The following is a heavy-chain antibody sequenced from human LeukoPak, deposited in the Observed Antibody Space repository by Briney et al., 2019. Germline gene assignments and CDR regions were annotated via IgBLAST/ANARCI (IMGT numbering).Heavy chain of an antibody. D-gene: IGHD3-3*01. CDR2: IYSGGST. CDR3: ARDGNAGNYDFWSGYYID. Sequence: PGGSLRLSCAASGFTVSSNYMSWVRQAPGKGLEWVSVIYSGGSTYYADSVKGRFTISRDNSKNTLYLQMNSLRAEDTAVYYCARDGNAGNYDFWSGYYIDWGQGTLVTVSS. J-gene: IGHJ4*02. V-gene: IGHV3-66*01. CDR1: GFTVSSNY.